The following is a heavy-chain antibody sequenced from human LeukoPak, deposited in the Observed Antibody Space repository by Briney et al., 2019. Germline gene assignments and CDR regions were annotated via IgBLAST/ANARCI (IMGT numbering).Heavy chain of an antibody. V-gene: IGHV3-30*18. CDR2: ISYDGSNE. D-gene: IGHD6-19*01. CDR1: GFTFSNYG. CDR3: AKARQWLVYDAFDI. J-gene: IGHJ3*02. Sequence: PGRSLRLSCAASGFTFSNYGMHWVRQAPGKGLEWVALISYDGSNEYYADSVKGRFTISRDNSKNTLYLQMNSLGAEDTAVYYCAKARQWLVYDAFDIWGQGTVVTVSS.